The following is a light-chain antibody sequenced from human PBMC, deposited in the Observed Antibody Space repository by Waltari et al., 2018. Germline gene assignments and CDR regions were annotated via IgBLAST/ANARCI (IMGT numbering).Light chain of an antibody. Sequence: QLVLTQSPSASASLGASVNLTCTLSSGPSTNIISWHQQQPEKGPRYLMKVNSDGSHSKGDQIPDRFSGSSSGAEHYLTISSLQSEDEADYYCQTGGHGTWVFGGGTKLTVL. CDR3: QTGGHGTWV. J-gene: IGLJ3*02. V-gene: IGLV4-69*01. CDR2: VNSDGSH. CDR1: SGPSTNI.